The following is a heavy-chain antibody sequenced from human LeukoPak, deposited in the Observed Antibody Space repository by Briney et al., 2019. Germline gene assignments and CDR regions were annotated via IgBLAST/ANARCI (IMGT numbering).Heavy chain of an antibody. D-gene: IGHD7-27*01. Sequence: SETLSLTCTVSGGSISSSSYYWGWIRQPPGKGLEWIGSIYYSGSTYYNPSLKSRVTISVDTSKNQFSLKLSSVTAADTAVYYCARGGHWGSFDYWGQGTLVTVSS. CDR3: ARGGHWGSFDY. CDR2: IYYSGST. J-gene: IGHJ4*02. CDR1: GGSISSSSYY. V-gene: IGHV4-39*01.